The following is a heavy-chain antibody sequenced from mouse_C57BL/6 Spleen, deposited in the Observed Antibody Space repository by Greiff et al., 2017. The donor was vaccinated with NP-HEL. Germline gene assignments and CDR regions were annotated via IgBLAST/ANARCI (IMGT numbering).Heavy chain of an antibody. CDR1: GYTFTSYW. CDR2: IYLGSGST. CDR3: AILGDDGYYVLFDY. J-gene: IGHJ2*01. V-gene: IGHV1-55*01. D-gene: IGHD2-3*01. Sequence: QVQLQQSGAELVKPGASVKMSCKASGYTFTSYWITWVKQSPGQGLEWIGDIYLGSGSTNYNEKFKSKATLTVDTSSSTAYMQLSSLTSEDSAVYYCAILGDDGYYVLFDYWGQGTTLTVAS.